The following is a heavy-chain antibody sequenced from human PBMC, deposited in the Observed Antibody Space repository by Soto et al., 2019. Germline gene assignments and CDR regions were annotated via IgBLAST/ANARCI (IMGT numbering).Heavy chain of an antibody. D-gene: IGHD3-16*01. V-gene: IGHV3-30*03. Sequence: QVQLVESGGGVVQPGRSLRLSCAASGCTFSSYGMHWVRQAPRKGLEWVAVISYDGSNKYYADSVKGRFTISRDNSKNTLYLQMNSLRAEDTAVYYCLFTWGSYHERDGIDYWGQGTLVTVSS. CDR1: GCTFSSYG. CDR2: ISYDGSNK. J-gene: IGHJ4*02. CDR3: LFTWGSYHERDGIDY.